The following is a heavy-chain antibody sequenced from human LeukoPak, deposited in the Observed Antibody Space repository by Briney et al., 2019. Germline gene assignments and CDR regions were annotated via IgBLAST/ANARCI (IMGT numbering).Heavy chain of an antibody. CDR3: ARAASVRGWYVAY. D-gene: IGHD6-19*01. J-gene: IGHJ4*02. CDR2: INHSGST. CDR1: GGSFSGYY. Sequence: SETLSLTCVVYGGSFSGYYWSWIRQPPGKGLEWIGEINHSGSTNYNPSLKSRVTISVDTSKNQFSLKLSSVTAADTAVYYCARAASVRGWYVAYWGQGTLVTVSS. V-gene: IGHV4-34*01.